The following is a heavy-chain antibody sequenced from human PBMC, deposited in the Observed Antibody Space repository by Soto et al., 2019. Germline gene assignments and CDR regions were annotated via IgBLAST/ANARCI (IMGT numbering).Heavy chain of an antibody. CDR2: ISGSGGST. Sequence: GVSLRLSCAASGFTFSSDSMSWVRQAPGKGLEWVSAISGSGGSTYYADSVKGRFTISRDNSKNTLYLQMNSLRAEDTAVYYCAKAARYCSGGSCRHPFDYWGQGTLVTVS. CDR3: AKAARYCSGGSCRHPFDY. V-gene: IGHV3-23*01. CDR1: GFTFSSDS. D-gene: IGHD2-15*01. J-gene: IGHJ4*02.